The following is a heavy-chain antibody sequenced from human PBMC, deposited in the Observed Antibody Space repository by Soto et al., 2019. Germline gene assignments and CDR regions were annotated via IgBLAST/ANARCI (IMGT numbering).Heavy chain of an antibody. J-gene: IGHJ4*02. CDR2: ISGSGGRT. CDR1: GFTFSKLA. Sequence: EVQLLESGGGLVQPGGSLRLSCAASGFTFSKLAMSCVRQAPGKGLEWVSSISGSGGRTYYADYVKGRFTSSRDNSRNTLDMHMRSLRAEDSASFLCARDLKQRAFAAVLAASPLDYWGQGALVTVSS. V-gene: IGHV3-23*01. D-gene: IGHD2-15*01. CDR3: ARDLKQRAFAAVLAASPLDY.